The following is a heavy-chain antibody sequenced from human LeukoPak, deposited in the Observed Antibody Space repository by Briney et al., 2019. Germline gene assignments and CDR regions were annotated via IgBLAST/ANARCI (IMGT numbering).Heavy chain of an antibody. CDR1: GGSIISSNW. CDR2: IYHSGST. V-gene: IGHV4-4*02. D-gene: IGHD2-2*01. Sequence: PSGTLSLTCAVSGGSIISSNWWSWVRQPPGKGLEWIGEIYHSGSTNYNPSLKSRVTISGDKSKSQFSLELTSVTAADTALYYCARGGYCSSTSCYVFDSWGQGTLVTVSS. J-gene: IGHJ4*02. CDR3: ARGGYCSSTSCYVFDS.